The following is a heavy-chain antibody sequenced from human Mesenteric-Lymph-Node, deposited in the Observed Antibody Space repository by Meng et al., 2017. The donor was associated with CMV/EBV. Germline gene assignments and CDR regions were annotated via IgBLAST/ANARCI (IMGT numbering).Heavy chain of an antibody. CDR2: ISSSSSYI. J-gene: IGHJ6*02. V-gene: IGHV3-21*04. CDR1: GFTFSSYS. D-gene: IGHD2-2*01. Sequence: GESLKISCAASGFTFSSYSMNWVRQAPGKGLEWVSSISSSSSYIYYADSVKVRFTISRDNAKNSLYLQMNSLRAEDTALYYCARVSVVVVPAASQYYYYYGMDVWGQGTTVTVSS. CDR3: ARVSVVVVPAASQYYYYYGMDV.